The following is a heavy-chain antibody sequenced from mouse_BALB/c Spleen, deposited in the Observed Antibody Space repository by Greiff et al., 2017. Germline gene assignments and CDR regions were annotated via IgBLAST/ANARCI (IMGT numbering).Heavy chain of an antibody. CDR1: GYTFTSYW. V-gene: IGHV1-7*01. CDR2: INPSTGYT. J-gene: IGHJ4*01. D-gene: IGHD2-12*01. Sequence: QVQLKQSGAELAKPGASVKMSCKASGYTFTSYWMHWVKQRPGQGLEWIGYINPSTGYTEYNQKFKDKATLTADKSSSTAYMQLSSLTSEDSAVYYCARGRRGAMDYWGQGTSVTVSS. CDR3: ARGRRGAMDY.